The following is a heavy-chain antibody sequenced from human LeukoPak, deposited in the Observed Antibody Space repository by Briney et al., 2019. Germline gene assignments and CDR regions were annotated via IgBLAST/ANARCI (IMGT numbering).Heavy chain of an antibody. V-gene: IGHV3-23*01. Sequence: GGSLRLSCAASGFTFSSYAMSWVRQAPGRGLEWVSVITNNGDRTYYADSVKGRFTISRDNSKNTRYLQMNSLRAEDTAVYYCARDLVGNPRWFDPWGQGTLVTVSS. CDR3: ARDLVGNPRWFDP. D-gene: IGHD2-8*02. CDR1: GFTFSSYA. CDR2: ITNNGDRT. J-gene: IGHJ5*02.